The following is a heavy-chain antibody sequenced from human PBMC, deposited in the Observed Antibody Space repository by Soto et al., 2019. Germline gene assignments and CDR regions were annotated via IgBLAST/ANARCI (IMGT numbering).Heavy chain of an antibody. Sequence: EVQLVESGGGLVRPGRSLRLSCTASGFNFDDYAMHWVRQAPGKGLEWVSGISWNGGSIAYADSVKGRFTISRDNXKXXLYLQMNSLRVDDTALYYCAASGGTATPSYYGMDVWGQGTTVTVSS. CDR2: ISWNGGSI. J-gene: IGHJ6*02. CDR3: AASGGTATPSYYGMDV. D-gene: IGHD2-15*01. V-gene: IGHV3-9*01. CDR1: GFNFDDYA.